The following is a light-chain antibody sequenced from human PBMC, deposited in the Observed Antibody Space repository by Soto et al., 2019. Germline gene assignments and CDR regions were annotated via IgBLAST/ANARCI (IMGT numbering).Light chain of an antibody. J-gene: IGKJ1*01. CDR1: QSISSY. CDR3: QHYNSYSEA. CDR2: AAS. Sequence: DIQMTHSPYSLSLSVGDRVTITCWASQSISSYLNWYQQKPGEAPKLLIYAASSLQSGVPSRFSGSGSGTEFTLTISSLQPDDFATYYCQHYNSYSEAFGQGTKVDIK. V-gene: IGKV1-39*01.